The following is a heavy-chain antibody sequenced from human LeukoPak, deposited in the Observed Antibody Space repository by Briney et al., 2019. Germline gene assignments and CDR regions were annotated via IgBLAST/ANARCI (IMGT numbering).Heavy chain of an antibody. CDR1: GGSISSYY. D-gene: IGHD6-13*01. CDR2: IYYSGST. CDR3: ARLSAGNDY. V-gene: IGHV4-59*08. J-gene: IGHJ4*02. Sequence: PSETLSLTCTVSGGSISSYYWSWIRQPPGKGLEWIGYIYYSGSTNYNPSLKSRVTISVDTSKNQFSLKLSSVTAADTAVYYYARLSAGNDYWGQGTLVTVSS.